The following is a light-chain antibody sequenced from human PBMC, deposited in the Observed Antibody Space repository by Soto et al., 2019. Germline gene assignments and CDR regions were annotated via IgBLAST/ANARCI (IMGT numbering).Light chain of an antibody. J-gene: IGKJ1*01. CDR1: QSISSW. CDR2: KAS. Sequence: DIHMTQSPSTLSASVGDRVTITCRASQSISSWLAWYQHKPGKAPKLLIYKASSLESGVPSRFSGSGSGTEFTLTISSLQPDDFATYYCQQYNSYPLTFGQGTKVEIK. CDR3: QQYNSYPLT. V-gene: IGKV1-5*03.